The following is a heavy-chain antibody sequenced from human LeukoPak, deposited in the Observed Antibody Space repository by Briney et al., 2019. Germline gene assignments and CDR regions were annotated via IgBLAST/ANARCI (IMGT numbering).Heavy chain of an antibody. CDR2: IWYDGSNK. Sequence: GGSLRLSCAASGFTFSSYGMHWVRQAPGKGLEWLAVIWYDGSNKYYADSVKGRFTISRDNSKNTLYLQMNSLRAEDTAVYYCARGHYYDSSGYSNWGQGNLVTVSS. D-gene: IGHD3-22*01. V-gene: IGHV3-33*01. J-gene: IGHJ4*02. CDR1: GFTFSSYG. CDR3: ARGHYYDSSGYSN.